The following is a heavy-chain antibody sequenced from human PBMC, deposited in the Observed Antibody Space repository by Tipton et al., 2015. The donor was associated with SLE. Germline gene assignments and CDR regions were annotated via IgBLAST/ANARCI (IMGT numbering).Heavy chain of an antibody. CDR3: ARGPQYDYYYGMDV. D-gene: IGHD2-8*01. Sequence: GSLRLSCAASGFTFSSYWMSWVRQAPGKGLEWVANIKQDGSEKYYVDSVKCRFTISRDNAKNSLYLQMNSLRAEDTAVYYCARGPQYDYYYGMDVWGQGTTVTVSS. CDR1: GFTFSSYW. V-gene: IGHV3-7*01. CDR2: IKQDGSEK. J-gene: IGHJ6*02.